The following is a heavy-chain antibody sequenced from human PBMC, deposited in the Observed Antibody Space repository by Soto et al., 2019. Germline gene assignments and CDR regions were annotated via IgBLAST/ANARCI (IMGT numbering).Heavy chain of an antibody. CDR2: ISGSGGST. CDR1: GFTFSIYA. Sequence: PGGSLRLSCAASGFTFSIYAVSWVRQAPGKGLEWVSAISGSGGSTYYADSVKGRFTISRDNSKNTLYLQMNSLRAEDTAVYYCAKDLSPYDSSGYYQGKDAFDIWGQGTMVTVSS. CDR3: AKDLSPYDSSGYYQGKDAFDI. V-gene: IGHV3-23*01. J-gene: IGHJ3*02. D-gene: IGHD3-22*01.